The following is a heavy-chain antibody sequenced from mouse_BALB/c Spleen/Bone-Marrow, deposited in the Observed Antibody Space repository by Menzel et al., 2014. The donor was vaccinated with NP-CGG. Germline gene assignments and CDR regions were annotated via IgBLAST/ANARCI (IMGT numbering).Heavy chain of an antibody. CDR3: ARSKYGNYVGFDY. D-gene: IGHD2-10*02. J-gene: IGHJ2*01. Sequence: QVQLKQSGAELAKPGASVQLSCKASGYTFTSYWMHWVKQRPGQGLEWIGYINPSTGYIEYNQKFKDKATLTADRSSSTAYMQLSSLTSEDSAVYYCARSKYGNYVGFDYWGQGTTLTVSS. CDR1: GYTFTSYW. CDR2: INPSTGYI. V-gene: IGHV1-7*01.